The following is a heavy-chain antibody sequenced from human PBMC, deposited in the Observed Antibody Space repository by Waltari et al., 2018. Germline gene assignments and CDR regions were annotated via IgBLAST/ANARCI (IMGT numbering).Heavy chain of an antibody. D-gene: IGHD5-12*01. V-gene: IGHV4-39*01. CDR2: MYYSGII. Sequence: QLQLQESGPGLVKPSETLSLTCTVSGGSISSSRYYWGWIRQSPGKGLEWIGSMYYSGIIDYNPTLRSRVTISGDTSKNQFSLRLSAVTAADTAVYYCARHWKKSGYRFDPWGQGTLVTVSS. CDR1: GGSISSSRYY. CDR3: ARHWKKSGYRFDP. J-gene: IGHJ5*02.